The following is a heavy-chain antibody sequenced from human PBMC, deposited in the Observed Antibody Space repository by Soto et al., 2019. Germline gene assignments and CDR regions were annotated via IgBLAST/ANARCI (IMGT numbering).Heavy chain of an antibody. J-gene: IGHJ3*01. V-gene: IGHV1-3*01. D-gene: IGHD2-21*02. Sequence: QVQLVQSGAEVKKPGASVKVSCKASGYTFTSYAMHWVRQAPGQRLEWMGWINPGNGNTKYSQKFQGRVTITRDTSASTAYRDLSNLRSEDTAVYYCASFNTVRVVTAMPLWGQGTMVTVSS. CDR2: INPGNGNT. CDR3: ASFNTVRVVTAMPL. CDR1: GYTFTSYA.